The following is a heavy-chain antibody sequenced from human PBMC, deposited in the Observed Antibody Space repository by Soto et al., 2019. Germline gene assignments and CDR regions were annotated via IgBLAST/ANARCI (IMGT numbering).Heavy chain of an antibody. CDR3: ARDLPIITMVRRDYYYGMDV. CDR2: ISAYNGNT. Sequence: ASVKVSCKASGYTFTSYGISWVRQAPGQGLEWMGWISAYNGNTNYAQKLQGRVTMTTDTSTSTAYMELRSLRSDDTAVYYCARDLPIITMVRRDYYYGMDVWGQGTTVTVSS. CDR1: GYTFTSYG. V-gene: IGHV1-18*04. D-gene: IGHD3-10*01. J-gene: IGHJ6*02.